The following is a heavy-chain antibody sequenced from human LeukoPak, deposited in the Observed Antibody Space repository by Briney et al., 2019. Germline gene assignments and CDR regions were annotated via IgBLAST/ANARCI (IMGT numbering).Heavy chain of an antibody. Sequence: PSQTLSLTCTVSGGSISSISYYWGWIRQPPGKGLEWIGSIYYSGSTYYNPSLKSRVTISVDTSKNQFSLKLSSVTAADTAVYYCARHLPTITMIVVVMSAFDIWGQGTMVTVSS. CDR1: GGSISSISYY. CDR3: ARHLPTITMIVVVMSAFDI. D-gene: IGHD3-22*01. J-gene: IGHJ3*02. V-gene: IGHV4-39*01. CDR2: IYYSGST.